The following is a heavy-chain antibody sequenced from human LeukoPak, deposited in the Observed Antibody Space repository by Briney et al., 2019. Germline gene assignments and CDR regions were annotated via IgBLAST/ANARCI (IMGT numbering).Heavy chain of an antibody. J-gene: IGHJ4*02. CDR1: GFTFNDFA. V-gene: IGHV3-9*01. Sequence: PGRSLRLSCAASGFTFNDFAMHWVRQTPGKGLEWVSGISWNSGSIGYADSVKGRFTITRDNAENSLYLQMNSLKVEDSAIYYCATYDSWSGYNIAYWGQGTLVTVSS. CDR3: ATYDSWSGYNIAY. D-gene: IGHD3-3*01. CDR2: ISWNSGSI.